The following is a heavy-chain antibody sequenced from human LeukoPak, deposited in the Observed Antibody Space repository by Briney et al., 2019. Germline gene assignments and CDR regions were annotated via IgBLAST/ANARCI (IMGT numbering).Heavy chain of an antibody. CDR1: GYTFTSYD. D-gene: IGHD3-16*01. CDR3: ARAGQRGVGAFDI. V-gene: IGHV1-8*01. Sequence: ASVKVSCKASGYTFTSYDINWVRQATGQGLEWMGWMNPNSGNTGYAQKFQGWVTMTRDTSISTAYMELSRLRSDDTAVYYCARAGQRGVGAFDIWGQGTMVTVSS. CDR2: MNPNSGNT. J-gene: IGHJ3*02.